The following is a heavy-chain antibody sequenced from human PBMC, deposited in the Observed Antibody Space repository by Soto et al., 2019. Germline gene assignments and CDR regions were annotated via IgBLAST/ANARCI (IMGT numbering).Heavy chain of an antibody. CDR3: ARDKEYSTSTNWFDP. J-gene: IGHJ5*02. D-gene: IGHD6-6*01. Sequence: SVKVSCKASGGTFSSYAISWVLQAPGQGLEWMGGIIPIFGTANYAQKFQGRVTITADESTSTAYMELSSLRSEDTAVYYCARDKEYSTSTNWFDPWGQGTLVTVSS. CDR1: GGTFSSYA. V-gene: IGHV1-69*13. CDR2: IIPIFGTA.